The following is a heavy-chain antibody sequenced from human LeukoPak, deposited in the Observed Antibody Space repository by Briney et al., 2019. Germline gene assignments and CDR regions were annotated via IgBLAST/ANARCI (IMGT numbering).Heavy chain of an antibody. CDR2: IYYSGST. D-gene: IGHD3-22*01. V-gene: IGHV4-39*01. Sequence: SETLSLTCTVSGGSISSSSYYWGWIRQPPGKGLEWIGSIYYSGSTYYNPSLKSRVTISVDTSKNQFSLKLSSVTAADTAVYYCARSSANYYDSSGYYYVPSYYFDYWGQGTLVTVSS. J-gene: IGHJ4*02. CDR1: GGSISSSSYY. CDR3: ARSSANYYDSSGYYYVPSYYFDY.